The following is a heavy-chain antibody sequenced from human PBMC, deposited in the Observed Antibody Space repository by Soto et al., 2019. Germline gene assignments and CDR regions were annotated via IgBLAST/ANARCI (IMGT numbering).Heavy chain of an antibody. Sequence: PGESLKISCEGSGYDFNTYWIGWVRQMPGKGLEWMGIIHPGYSDIRYSPSFQGQVTISADTSINTAHLQWSSLKASDTAMYYCARHTNGYNPLDYWRQGTLVTVSS. J-gene: IGHJ4*02. CDR1: GYDFNTYW. CDR2: IHPGYSDI. CDR3: ARHTNGYNPLDY. V-gene: IGHV5-51*01. D-gene: IGHD5-12*01.